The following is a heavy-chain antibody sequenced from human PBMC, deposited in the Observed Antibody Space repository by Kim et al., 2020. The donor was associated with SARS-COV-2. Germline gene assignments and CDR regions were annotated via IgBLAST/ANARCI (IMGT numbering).Heavy chain of an antibody. J-gene: IGHJ6*02. CDR3: AKGMLIGRHPNLSITMVRGTTGLAGMAV. CDR2: ISGSGGST. Sequence: GGSLRLSCAASGFTFSSYAMSWVRQAPGKGLEWVSAISGSGGSTYYADSVKGRFTISRDNSKNTLYLQMNSLRAEDTAVYYCAKGMLIGRHPNLSITMVRGTTGLAGMAVWGQGTTVTVSS. V-gene: IGHV3-23*01. CDR1: GFTFSSYA. D-gene: IGHD3-10*01.